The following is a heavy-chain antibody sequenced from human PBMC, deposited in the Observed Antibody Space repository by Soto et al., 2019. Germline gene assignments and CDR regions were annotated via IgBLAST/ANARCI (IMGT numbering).Heavy chain of an antibody. D-gene: IGHD3-3*01. CDR2: INHSGST. CDR1: GGSFSGYY. J-gene: IGHJ5*02. V-gene: IGHV4-34*01. CDR3: ARDRDLWSGYFKAGFDP. Sequence: QVQLQQWGAGLLRPSETLSLTCAIYGGSFSGYYWSWIRQPPGKGLEWIGEINHSGSTNYNPSLKSRVTISVDTSKNQFSLKLSSVTAADTAVYYCARDRDLWSGYFKAGFDPWGQGTLVTVSS.